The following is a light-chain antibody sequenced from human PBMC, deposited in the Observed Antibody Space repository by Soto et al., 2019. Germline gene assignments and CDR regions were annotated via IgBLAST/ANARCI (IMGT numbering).Light chain of an antibody. Sequence: EIEFTHSPSTPSLCPRESATLPCPVSQTTSPKYVAWYQQRRGLAPRLLVYGASKRAAGIPHRFRGSGSGSEFSLTISGLEPEDFAVYFCQHFGSSPPVIFGQGTRLEIK. CDR1: QTTSPKY. CDR2: GAS. V-gene: IGKV3-20*01. CDR3: QHFGSSPPVI. J-gene: IGKJ5*01.